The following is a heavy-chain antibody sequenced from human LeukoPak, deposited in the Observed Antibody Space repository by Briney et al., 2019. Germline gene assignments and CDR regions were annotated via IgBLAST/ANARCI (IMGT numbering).Heavy chain of an antibody. V-gene: IGHV3-48*01. J-gene: IGHJ4*02. D-gene: IGHD4-11*01. CDR3: ARDMVGTVTRR. Sequence: GGSLRLSCAASGFTFSSYSMNWVRQAPGKGLEWVSYISSSSSTIYYADSVKGRFTISRDNAKNSLYLQMNSLRAEDTAVYYCARDMVGTVTRRWGRGTLVTVSS. CDR1: GFTFSSYS. CDR2: ISSSSSTI.